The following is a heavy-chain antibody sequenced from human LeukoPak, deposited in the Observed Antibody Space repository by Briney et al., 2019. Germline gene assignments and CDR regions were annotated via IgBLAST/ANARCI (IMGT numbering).Heavy chain of an antibody. Sequence: GGSLRLSCAASGFTFSSDAVHWGRQAPGKGLEWGAVISYDGSNKYYADSVKGRFTISRDNSKHTLYLQMNSLRAEDTAVYYCARVGTMVRGVIDYWGQGTLVTVSS. CDR3: ARVGTMVRGVIDY. CDR2: ISYDGSNK. V-gene: IGHV3-30*04. D-gene: IGHD3-10*01. CDR1: GFTFSSDA. J-gene: IGHJ4*02.